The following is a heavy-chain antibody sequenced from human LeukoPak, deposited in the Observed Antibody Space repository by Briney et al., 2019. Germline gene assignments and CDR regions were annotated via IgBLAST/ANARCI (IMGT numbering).Heavy chain of an antibody. CDR2: IVVGSGNT. CDR3: AADRIGGNVLHSVLGY. Sequence: ASVKVFCKASGFTFTSSAVQWVRQARGQRLEWIGWIVVGSGNTNYAQKFQERVTITRDMSTSTAYMELSSLRSEDTAVYYCAADRIGGNVLHSVLGYWGQGTLVTVSS. V-gene: IGHV1-58*01. D-gene: IGHD4-23*01. CDR1: GFTFTSSA. J-gene: IGHJ4*02.